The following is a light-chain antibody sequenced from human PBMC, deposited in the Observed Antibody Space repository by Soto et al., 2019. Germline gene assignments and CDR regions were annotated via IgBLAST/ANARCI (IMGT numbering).Light chain of an antibody. CDR3: QQYNVWPPWT. Sequence: EIVTTQSPVTLSVSPGERATLSCRTSQSVRNNLAWYQQKPGQAPRLLIYGASTRATGIPARFSGSGSGTEFTLTISSLQSEDFAVYYCQQYNVWPPWTFGQGTKVDIK. J-gene: IGKJ1*01. CDR1: QSVRNN. V-gene: IGKV3-15*01. CDR2: GAS.